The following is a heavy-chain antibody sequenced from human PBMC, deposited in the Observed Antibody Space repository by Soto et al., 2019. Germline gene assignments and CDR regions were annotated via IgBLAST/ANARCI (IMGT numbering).Heavy chain of an antibody. D-gene: IGHD5-18*01. Sequence: QVHLVESGGGVVQPGGSLRLSCAASAFTFRSYGMHWVRQAPGKGLEWVAFISYDGSNTYYGDSVRGRFTISRDNSKNTLYLQMNSLRTEDTTVYYCARGGYSYGTDFDYWGQGTLVTVSS. V-gene: IGHV3-30*03. CDR1: AFTFRSYG. CDR3: ARGGYSYGTDFDY. CDR2: ISYDGSNT. J-gene: IGHJ4*02.